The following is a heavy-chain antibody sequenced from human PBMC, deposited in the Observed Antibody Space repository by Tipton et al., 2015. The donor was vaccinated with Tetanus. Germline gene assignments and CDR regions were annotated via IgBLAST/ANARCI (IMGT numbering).Heavy chain of an antibody. V-gene: IGHV3-30*04. CDR3: ARGGRVGATTSSSRYYYYGMDV. D-gene: IGHD1-26*01. J-gene: IGHJ6*02. CDR1: GFTFSSYA. CDR2: ISYDGSNK. Sequence: QVQLVQSGGGVVQPGRSLRLSCAASGFTFSSYAMHWVRQAPGKGLEWVAVISYDGSNKYYADSVKGRFTISRDNSKNTLYLQMNSLRAEDTAVYYCARGGRVGATTSSSRYYYYGMDVWGQGTTVTVSS.